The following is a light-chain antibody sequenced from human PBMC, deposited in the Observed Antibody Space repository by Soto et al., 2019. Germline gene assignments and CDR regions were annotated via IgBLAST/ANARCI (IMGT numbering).Light chain of an antibody. CDR1: SSDVGTYNR. V-gene: IGLV2-18*02. J-gene: IGLJ2*01. CDR3: SSYTSTTTFAI. CDR2: EVS. Sequence: QSVLTQPPSVSGSPGQSVTISCTGTSSDVGTYNRVSWYQQPPGTAPRLMIYEVSNRPSGVPDRFSGSKSGNTASLTISGLQPEDEADYYCSSYTSTTTFAIFGGGTKLSVL.